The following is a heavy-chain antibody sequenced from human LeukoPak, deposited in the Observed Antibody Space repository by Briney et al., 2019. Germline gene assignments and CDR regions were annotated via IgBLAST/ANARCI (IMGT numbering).Heavy chain of an antibody. Sequence: PSETLSLTCAVYGGSFSGYYWSWIRQPPGKGLEWIGEINHSGSTNYNPSLKSRVTISVDTSKNQFSLKLSSVTAADTAVYYCARSAGYCSGGSCYSPGYYFDYWGQGTLVTVSS. J-gene: IGHJ4*02. CDR2: INHSGST. CDR3: ARSAGYCSGGSCYSPGYYFDY. V-gene: IGHV4-34*01. CDR1: GGSFSGYY. D-gene: IGHD2-15*01.